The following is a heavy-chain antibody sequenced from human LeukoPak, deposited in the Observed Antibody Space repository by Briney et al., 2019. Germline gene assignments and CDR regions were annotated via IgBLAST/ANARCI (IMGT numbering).Heavy chain of an antibody. J-gene: IGHJ4*02. CDR2: IYYSGST. V-gene: IGHV4-59*01. Sequence: PSETLSLTCTASGVSISSYYWSWLRQPPGKGLEWIGYIYYSGSTSYSPSLKSRVAISADTSQNQFSLKSSSVTAADTAVYYCASRKLGNDYWGQGTLVTVSS. D-gene: IGHD7-27*01. CDR1: GVSISSYY. CDR3: ASRKLGNDY.